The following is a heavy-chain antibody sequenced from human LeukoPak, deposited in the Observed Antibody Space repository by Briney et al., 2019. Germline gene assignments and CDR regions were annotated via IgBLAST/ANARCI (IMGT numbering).Heavy chain of an antibody. V-gene: IGHV3-23*01. CDR1: GFSFSTYG. J-gene: IGHJ4*02. D-gene: IGHD3-10*01. Sequence: GGSLRLSCAASGFSFSTYGMTWVRQTPGKGLEWVASISGSGGQTYYADSVKGRFTISRDNSKNTLYLQMNSLRAEDTAVYYCARVVPPTDYGSGSYFWDPYYFDYWGQGTLVTVSS. CDR3: ARVVPPTDYGSGSYFWDPYYFDY. CDR2: ISGSGGQT.